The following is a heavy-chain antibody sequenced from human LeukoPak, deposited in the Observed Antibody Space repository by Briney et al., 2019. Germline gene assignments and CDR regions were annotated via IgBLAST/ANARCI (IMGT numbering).Heavy chain of an antibody. CDR2: INPSGGST. J-gene: IGHJ6*03. CDR3: ARGDSSSWFRPSYDYYYYMDG. CDR1: GYTFTSYY. Sequence: ASVKVSCKASGYTFTSYYMHWVRQAPGQGLEWMGIINPSGGSTSYAQKLQGRVTMTRDMSTSTVYMELSSLRSEDTAVYYCARGDSSSWFRPSYDYYYYMDGWGKGGTVTVSS. V-gene: IGHV1-46*01. D-gene: IGHD6-13*01.